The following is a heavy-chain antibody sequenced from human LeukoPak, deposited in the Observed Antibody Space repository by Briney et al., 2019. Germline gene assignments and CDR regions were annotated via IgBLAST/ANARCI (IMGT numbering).Heavy chain of an antibody. CDR2: ISYDGSNK. CDR3: ARGPFGSIFGVVRGGGFDP. D-gene: IGHD3-3*01. V-gene: IGHV3-30-3*01. CDR1: GFTLSSYA. J-gene: IGHJ5*02. Sequence: GGSLRLSCAASGFTLSSYAMHWVRQAPGKGLEWVAVISYDGSNKYYADSVKGRFTISRDNSKNTLYLQMNSLRAEDTAVYYCARGPFGSIFGVVRGGGFDPWGQGTLVTVSS.